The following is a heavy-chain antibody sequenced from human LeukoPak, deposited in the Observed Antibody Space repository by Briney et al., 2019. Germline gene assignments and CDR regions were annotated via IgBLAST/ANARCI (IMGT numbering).Heavy chain of an antibody. CDR1: GYTFTIYY. D-gene: IGHD3-3*01. J-gene: IGHJ4*02. CDR3: ASGYYAHY. CDR2: INPSGGST. V-gene: IGHV1-46*01. Sequence: ASVTVSFKGSGYTFTIYYMHWVRQAPGQGVEWIGIINPSGGSTSYAQKFHGRVTMTRDMSTSTVYMELSSLRSEDTAVYYCASGYYAHYWGQGTLVTVSS.